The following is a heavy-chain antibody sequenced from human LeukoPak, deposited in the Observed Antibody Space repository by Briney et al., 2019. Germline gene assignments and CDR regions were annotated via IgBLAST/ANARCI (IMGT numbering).Heavy chain of an antibody. CDR2: ISSSSSYI. J-gene: IGHJ3*02. CDR1: GFTFSSYA. CDR3: ARGGYCSGGSCYRGGAFDI. Sequence: GGSLRLSCAASGFTFSSYAMSWVRQAPGKGLEWVSSISSSSSYIYYADSVKGRFTISRDNAKNSLYLQMNSLRAEDTAVYYCARGGYCSGGSCYRGGAFDIWGQGTMVTVSS. V-gene: IGHV3-21*01. D-gene: IGHD2-15*01.